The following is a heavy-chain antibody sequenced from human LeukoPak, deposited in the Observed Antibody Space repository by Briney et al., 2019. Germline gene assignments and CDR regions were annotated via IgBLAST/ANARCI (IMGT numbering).Heavy chain of an antibody. J-gene: IGHJ4*02. CDR2: ISGSGGST. CDR1: GFTFSSNS. V-gene: IGHV3-23*01. D-gene: IGHD3-10*01. Sequence: GGSLRLSCAASGFTFSSNSMTWVRQTPGKGLEWVAGISGSGGSTFYADSVKGRFTISRDNSRNTLYLQMSSLRPEYTSVYYCTKWSGFGDDWGQETLVTVSS. CDR3: TKWSGFGDD.